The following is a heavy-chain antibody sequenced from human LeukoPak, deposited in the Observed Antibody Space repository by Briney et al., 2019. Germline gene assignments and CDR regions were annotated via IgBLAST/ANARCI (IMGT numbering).Heavy chain of an antibody. D-gene: IGHD2-2*01. Sequence: GGSLRLSCAASGFTFSNFAMSWVRRAPGKGLEWVSAISGSGGSTYYADSVKGRFTISRDNSKNTLYLQMNSLRAEDTAAYYCAKDREGYCSSSTCSLLDYWGQGTLVTVSS. CDR1: GFTFSNFA. CDR2: ISGSGGST. V-gene: IGHV3-23*01. CDR3: AKDREGYCSSSTCSLLDY. J-gene: IGHJ4*02.